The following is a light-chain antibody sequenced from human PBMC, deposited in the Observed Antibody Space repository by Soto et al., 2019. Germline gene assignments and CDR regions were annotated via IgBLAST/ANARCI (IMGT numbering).Light chain of an antibody. CDR3: AAWDDSPGRV. Sequence: QLVLIQPPSVSGTPGQTVTISCSGSSSNIGSNTVNWYQQFPGAAPKLLIYTNNQRPSGVPDRFSGSKSGTSASLVISGLQSEDEADYYCAAWDDSPGRVFGGGTQLTVL. V-gene: IGLV1-44*01. CDR2: TNN. CDR1: SSNIGSNT. J-gene: IGLJ3*02.